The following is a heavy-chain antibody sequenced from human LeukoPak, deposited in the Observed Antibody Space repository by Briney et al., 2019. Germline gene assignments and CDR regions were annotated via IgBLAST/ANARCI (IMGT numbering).Heavy chain of an antibody. D-gene: IGHD3-22*01. CDR2: ISYDGSNK. J-gene: IGHJ4*02. V-gene: IGHV3-30-3*01. CDR1: GFTFSSYA. Sequence: GGSLRLSCAASGFTFSSYAMYWVRQAPGKGLEWVAVISYDGSNKYYADSVKGRFTISRDNSKNTLYLQMNSLRTEDTAVYYCARDQGYYDLDYWGQGTLVTVSS. CDR3: ARDQGYYDLDY.